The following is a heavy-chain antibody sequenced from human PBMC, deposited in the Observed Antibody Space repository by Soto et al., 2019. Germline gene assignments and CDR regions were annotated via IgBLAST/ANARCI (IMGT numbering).Heavy chain of an antibody. CDR1: GFTVSSNY. V-gene: IGHV3-66*01. D-gene: IGHD1-26*01. CDR2: TYPGGTT. J-gene: IGHJ3*02. CDR3: TREFRTSGSSGAVDI. Sequence: PGGSLRLSCAASGFTVSSNYMSWVRQAPGRGLEWVSVTYPGGTTHYADSVKGRFTISRDNSKNTMDLQMNSLRADDTAMYYCTREFRTSGSSGAVDIWGQGTVVTVSS.